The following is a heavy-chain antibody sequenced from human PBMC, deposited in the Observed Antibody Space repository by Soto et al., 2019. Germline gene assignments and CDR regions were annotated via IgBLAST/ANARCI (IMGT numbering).Heavy chain of an antibody. Sequence: GASVKVSCKASGYTFTGHYIHWVQQAPEQGPEWMGEIGPESGATRYAQKFQGRVTMTRDTSITTVYMELKNLSPDDTAVYYCGRGRSGQIVVFYWGQGTPVTVS. CDR2: IGPESGAT. CDR3: GRGRSGQIVVFY. V-gene: IGHV1-2*02. CDR1: GYTFTGHY. D-gene: IGHD1-26*01. J-gene: IGHJ4*02.